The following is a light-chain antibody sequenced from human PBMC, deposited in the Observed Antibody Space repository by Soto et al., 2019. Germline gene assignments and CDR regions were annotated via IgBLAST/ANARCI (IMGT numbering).Light chain of an antibody. J-gene: IGKJ5*01. CDR1: ESINRH. V-gene: IGKV1-39*01. CDR3: QQSYSTLSIT. Sequence: DLQMTQSPSSLSASVGDRVTITCRASESINRHLNWYQQKPGKDPQLLIYAASSVQNGVPSRFSGSGAGTDFTLPISNLQPEDFATYYCQQSYSTLSITFGQGTRLEIK. CDR2: AAS.